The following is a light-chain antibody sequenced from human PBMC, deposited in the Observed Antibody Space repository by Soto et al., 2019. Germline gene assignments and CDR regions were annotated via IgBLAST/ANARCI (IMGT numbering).Light chain of an antibody. CDR3: QKYGSSTIT. CDR2: GAS. J-gene: IGKJ5*01. V-gene: IGKV3-20*01. CDR1: QSISSN. Sequence: EIVMTQSPATLSVSPGERATLSCRASQSISSNLAWYQQKPGQAPRLLIYGASSRATGIPDRFSGSGSGTDLTLTISRLEPEDFAVYYCQKYGSSTITFGQGTRLEIK.